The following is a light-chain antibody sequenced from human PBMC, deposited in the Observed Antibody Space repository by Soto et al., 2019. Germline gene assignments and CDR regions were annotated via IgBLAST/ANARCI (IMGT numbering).Light chain of an antibody. CDR3: CSYTSSSTPWL. CDR1: SSDVGGYNY. J-gene: IGLJ1*01. V-gene: IGLV2-14*03. Sequence: QSVLTQPASVSGSPGQSITISCTGTSSDVGGYNYVSWYQQHPGKAPKLMIYAVSDRPSGVSNRFSASKSGNTASLTISGLQAEDVADYYCCSYTSSSTPWLFGTGPKVTVL. CDR2: AVS.